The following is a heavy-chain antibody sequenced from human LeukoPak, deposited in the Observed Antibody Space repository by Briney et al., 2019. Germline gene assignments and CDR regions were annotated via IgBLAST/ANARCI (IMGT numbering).Heavy chain of an antibody. Sequence: GGSLRLSCAASGFTFSSYAMHWVRQAPGKGLEWVAVISYDGSNKYYADSAKGRFTISRDNSKNTLYLQMNSLRAEDTAVYYCARTIVVVPAAMDYWGQGTLVTVSS. CDR1: GFTFSSYA. CDR2: ISYDGSNK. CDR3: ARTIVVVPAAMDY. V-gene: IGHV3-30*04. J-gene: IGHJ4*02. D-gene: IGHD2-2*01.